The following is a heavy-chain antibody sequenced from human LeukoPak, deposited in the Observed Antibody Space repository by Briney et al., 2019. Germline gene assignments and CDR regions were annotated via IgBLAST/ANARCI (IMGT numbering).Heavy chain of an antibody. Sequence: SETLSLTCTVSGGSISSSSYYWGWIRQPPGKGLEWIGSIYYSGSTYYNPSLKSRVTISVDTSKNQFSLKLSSVTAADTAVYYCARDSPFRAFDIWGQGTMVTVSS. CDR2: IYYSGST. D-gene: IGHD2/OR15-2a*01. CDR3: ARDSPFRAFDI. J-gene: IGHJ3*02. CDR1: GGSISSSSYY. V-gene: IGHV4-39*07.